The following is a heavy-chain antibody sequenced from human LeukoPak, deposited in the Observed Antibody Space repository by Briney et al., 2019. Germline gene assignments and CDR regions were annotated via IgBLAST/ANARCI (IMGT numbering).Heavy chain of an antibody. J-gene: IGHJ4*02. CDR1: VFTFSTYG. CDR3: AKGLGDYDDFRLGY. Sequence: GGSLRLSCAASVFTFSTYGFHWVLQAPGKGLEWVAFIPSDGSDNYYANSVKGRFTISRDNSKNTLYLQMNSLRSEDTAVYYCAKGLGDYDDFRLGYWGQGTLVTVSS. D-gene: IGHD4-17*01. V-gene: IGHV3-30*02. CDR2: IPSDGSDN.